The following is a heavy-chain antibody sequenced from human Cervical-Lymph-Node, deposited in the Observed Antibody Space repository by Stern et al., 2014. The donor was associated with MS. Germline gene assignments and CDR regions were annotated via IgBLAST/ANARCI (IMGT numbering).Heavy chain of an antibody. CDR2: ISYDGNKK. CDR1: GFTFSSYA. D-gene: IGHD2-21*02. J-gene: IGHJ6*02. CDR3: ATPSSDYSYYYAMDV. Sequence: VQLGESGGGVVRPGRSLRLSCATSGFTFSSYAMHWVRPAPGKGLEWVALISYDGNKKYYADSVKGRLTVTRDNSKNTLYLQLNSLRAEDTAVYYCATPSSDYSYYYAMDVWGQGTTVTVSS. V-gene: IGHV3-30*03.